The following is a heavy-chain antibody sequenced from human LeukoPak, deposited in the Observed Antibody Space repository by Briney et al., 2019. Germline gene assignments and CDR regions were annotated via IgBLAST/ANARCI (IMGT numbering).Heavy chain of an antibody. J-gene: IGHJ4*01. CDR2: IYNSGTT. D-gene: IGHD3-10*01. CDR1: GDSISSTSYY. Sequence: PSETLSLTCTVSGDSISSTSYYWDWIRQPPGKGLEWIGSIYNSGTTYYNPSLKSRVTISVDTSKNQFPLKVSSVTAADTAVYYCASRVYGLGSFNYWGQGTLVTVSS. CDR3: ASRVYGLGSFNY. V-gene: IGHV4-39*01.